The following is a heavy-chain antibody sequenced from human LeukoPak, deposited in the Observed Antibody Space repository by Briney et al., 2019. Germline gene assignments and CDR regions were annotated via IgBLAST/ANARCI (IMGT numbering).Heavy chain of an antibody. Sequence: PGGSLRLSCAASGFTFSSYGMHWVRQAPGKGLEWVAFIRYDRRNKYYADSVKGRFTISRDNSKNTLYLQMNSLRGEDTAVYYCAKDSLRERIVGSTTRGVNDYWGQGTLVTVSS. D-gene: IGHD1-26*01. J-gene: IGHJ4*02. CDR1: GFTFSSYG. CDR3: AKDSLRERIVGSTTRGVNDY. CDR2: IRYDRRNK. V-gene: IGHV3-30*02.